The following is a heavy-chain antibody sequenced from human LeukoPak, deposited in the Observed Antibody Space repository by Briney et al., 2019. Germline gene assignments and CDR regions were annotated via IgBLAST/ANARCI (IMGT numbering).Heavy chain of an antibody. V-gene: IGHV1-69*05. J-gene: IGHJ6*03. Sequence: SVKVSCKASGYTFTSYGISWVRQAPGQGLEWMGGIIPIFGTANYAQKFQGRVTITTDESTSTAYMKLSSLRSEDTAVYYCARDAARWLQLPPPNLGNYYYMDVWGKGTTVTVSS. D-gene: IGHD5-24*01. CDR1: GYTFTSYG. CDR2: IIPIFGTA. CDR3: ARDAARWLQLPPPNLGNYYYMDV.